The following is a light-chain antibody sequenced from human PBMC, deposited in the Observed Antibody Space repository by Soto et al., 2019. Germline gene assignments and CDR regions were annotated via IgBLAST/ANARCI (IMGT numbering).Light chain of an antibody. J-gene: IGKJ3*01. CDR2: WAS. V-gene: IGKV4-1*01. CDR3: QQYYSTPFT. CDR1: QSVLYNSNNKNY. Sequence: DIVMTQSPDSLAVSLGERATLNCKSSQSVLYNSNNKNYLAWYQQKPGQLPKLLIYWASTRESGVPDRFSGSGSGTDFTLTISSLQAEDVAVYYCQQYYSTPFTFGPGTTVEIE.